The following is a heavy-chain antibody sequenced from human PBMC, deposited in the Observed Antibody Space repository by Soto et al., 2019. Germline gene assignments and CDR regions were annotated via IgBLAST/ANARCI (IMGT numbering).Heavy chain of an antibody. D-gene: IGHD2-21*02. V-gene: IGHV2-5*02. Sequence: QITLKESGPTLVRPTQTLTLTCTFSGFSLSTSGVGVGWIRQPPGKALEWLALIYWDDDKRYSPSLKSRLTIPKDTSTNQVVHTITNMDPVDTATYYCAHSRCGGDCLQSYSSHYYYGMDVWGQGTTVTVSS. CDR1: GFSLSTSGVG. CDR2: IYWDDDK. CDR3: AHSRCGGDCLQSYSSHYYYGMDV. J-gene: IGHJ6*02.